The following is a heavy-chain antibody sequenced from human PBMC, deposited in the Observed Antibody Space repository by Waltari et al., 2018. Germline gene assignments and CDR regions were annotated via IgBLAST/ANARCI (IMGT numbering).Heavy chain of an antibody. Sequence: QVQLVQSGAEVKKPGASVKVSCKASGYTFTSYDINWVRQATGQGLGWRGWMNPNSGNTGYAQKFQGRVTMTRNTSISTAYMELSSLRSEDTAVYYCVFGVVIGSSFDYWGQGTLVTVSS. CDR3: VFGVVIGSSFDY. V-gene: IGHV1-8*01. D-gene: IGHD3-3*01. CDR2: MNPNSGNT. CDR1: GYTFTSYD. J-gene: IGHJ4*02.